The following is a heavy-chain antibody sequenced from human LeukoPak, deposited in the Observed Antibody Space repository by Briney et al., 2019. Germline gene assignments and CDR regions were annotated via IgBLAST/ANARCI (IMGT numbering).Heavy chain of an antibody. Sequence: SETLSLTCTVSGGSISSSSYYWGWIRQPPGKGLEWIGSIYYSGSTYYNLSLKSRVTISVDTSKNQFSLKLSSVTAADTAVYYCARQRWFGELFRGGDFDYWGQGTLVTVSS. D-gene: IGHD3-10*01. CDR1: GGSISSSSYY. V-gene: IGHV4-39*01. CDR3: ARQRWFGELFRGGDFDY. CDR2: IYYSGST. J-gene: IGHJ4*02.